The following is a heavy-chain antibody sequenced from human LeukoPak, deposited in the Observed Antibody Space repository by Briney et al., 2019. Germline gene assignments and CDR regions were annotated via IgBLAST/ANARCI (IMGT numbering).Heavy chain of an antibody. Sequence: GESLRLSCAASGFNFNYYGMHWVRQAPGKGLEWVAFIRYDGSNKYYADSVKGRFTISRDNSENTLYMQMNSLRAEDTAVHYCAKDGIAAASTERWGQGTLVTVSS. CDR1: GFNFNYYG. J-gene: IGHJ4*02. D-gene: IGHD6-13*01. V-gene: IGHV3-30*02. CDR2: IRYDGSNK. CDR3: AKDGIAAASTER.